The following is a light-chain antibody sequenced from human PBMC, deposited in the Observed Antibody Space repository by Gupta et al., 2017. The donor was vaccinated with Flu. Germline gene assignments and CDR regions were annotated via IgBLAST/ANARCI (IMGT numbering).Light chain of an antibody. J-gene: IGLJ1*01. CDR2: GVN. V-gene: IGLV2-8*01. CDR1: SSAVGGYNF. Sequence: AMTPPPSSAGSPAQAVTSYTTGTSSAVGGYNFVSWYQQRPGEAPKLLIYGVNERRSGVPDRFSGSKSGTTAFLTVSWLQAEDEADYYCHSDIGSNNENVFGPGTKVTVL. CDR3: HSDIGSNNENV.